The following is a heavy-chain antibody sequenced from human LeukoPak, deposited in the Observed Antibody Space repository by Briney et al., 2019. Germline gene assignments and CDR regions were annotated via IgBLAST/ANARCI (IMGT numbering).Heavy chain of an antibody. Sequence: SETLSLTCAVYGGSFSGYYWSWIRQPPGKGLEWIGYIYYSGSTNYNPSLKSRVTISVDTSKNQFSLKLSSVTAADTAVYYCARVSYSSGYYPFFDYWGQGTLVTVSS. CDR2: IYYSGST. CDR3: ARVSYSSGYYPFFDY. D-gene: IGHD3-22*01. V-gene: IGHV4-59*01. CDR1: GGSFSGYY. J-gene: IGHJ4*02.